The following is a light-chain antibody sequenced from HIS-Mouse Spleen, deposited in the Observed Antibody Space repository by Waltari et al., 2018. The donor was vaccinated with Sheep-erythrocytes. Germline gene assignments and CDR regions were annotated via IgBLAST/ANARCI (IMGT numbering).Light chain of an antibody. Sequence: QSALTQPRSVSGSPGQSVTISCTGTSSDVCGYHYVSWYQQHPGKAPKLIIYDVSKRPSGVPDRFSGAKSGNTASLTISGLQAEDEADYYCCSYAGSYNHVFATGTKVTVL. CDR3: CSYAGSYNHV. V-gene: IGLV2-11*01. CDR2: DVS. J-gene: IGLJ1*01. CDR1: SSDVCGYHY.